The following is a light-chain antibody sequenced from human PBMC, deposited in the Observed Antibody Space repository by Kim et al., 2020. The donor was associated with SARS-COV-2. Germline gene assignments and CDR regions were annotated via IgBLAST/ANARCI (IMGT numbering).Light chain of an antibody. J-gene: IGKJ3*01. Sequence: SPRERATLSCRASQSVSSSYLAWYQQKGGQAPRLLIYGASSRATGIPDRFSGSGSGTDFTLTISRLEPEDFAVYFCQQYGRSPFTFGPGTKVDIK. CDR3: QQYGRSPFT. V-gene: IGKV3-20*01. CDR2: GAS. CDR1: QSVSSSY.